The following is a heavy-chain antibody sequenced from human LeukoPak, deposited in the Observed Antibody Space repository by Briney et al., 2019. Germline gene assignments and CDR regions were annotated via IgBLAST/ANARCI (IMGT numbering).Heavy chain of an antibody. Sequence: GGSLRLSCAASGFTFSSFGMTWVRQAPGKGLEWVSAISGSGGSTYYADSVKGRFTISRDNSKNTLYLRMNSLRADDTAVYYCAKGGNRRVVAATTYYFYYMDVWGKGTTVTVSS. CDR3: AKGGNRRVVAATTYYFYYMDV. CDR2: ISGSGGST. V-gene: IGHV3-23*01. D-gene: IGHD2-15*01. J-gene: IGHJ6*03. CDR1: GFTFSSFG.